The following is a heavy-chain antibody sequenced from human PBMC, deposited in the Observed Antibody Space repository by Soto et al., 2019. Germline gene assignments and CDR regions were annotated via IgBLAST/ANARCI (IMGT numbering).Heavy chain of an antibody. V-gene: IGHV3-21*01. D-gene: IGHD3-22*01. Sequence: VGSMTLSCAAAGFTFSSYCMHWVSQAPGKGLEWVSSISSSSSYIYYADSVKGRFTISRDNAKNSLYLQMNSLRAEDTAVYYCARTYYYDSSGYYYFDYWGQGTLVTVSS. CDR3: ARTYYYDSSGYYYFDY. CDR2: ISSSSSYI. J-gene: IGHJ4*02. CDR1: GFTFSSYC.